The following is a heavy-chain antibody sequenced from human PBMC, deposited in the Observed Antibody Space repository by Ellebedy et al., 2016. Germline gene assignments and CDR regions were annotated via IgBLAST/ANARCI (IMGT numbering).Heavy chain of an antibody. D-gene: IGHD1-1*01. J-gene: IGHJ3*01. V-gene: IGHV4-30-2*01. CDR3: AKGGTVLSPDPEAFDV. CDR2: IYHGGIT. CDR1: GGSISSGGFS. Sequence: SETLSLTCAVSGGSISSGGFSWSWIRQPPGKGLEWIGYIYHGGITYYNPSLESRVTISVDKSKNQFSLKLSSVTAADTAVYYGAKGGTVLSPDPEAFDVWGQGTMVAVSS.